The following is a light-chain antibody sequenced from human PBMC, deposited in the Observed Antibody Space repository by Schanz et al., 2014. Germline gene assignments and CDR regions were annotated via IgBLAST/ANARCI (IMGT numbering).Light chain of an antibody. J-gene: IGLJ2*01. CDR3: SSYTSSSTLI. Sequence: QSALTQPASVSGSPGQSITISCTGTSSDVGGYNYVSWYQQHPGKAPKLMIYDVSNRPSGVSNRFSGSKSGKTASLTISGLQAEDEADYYCSSYTSSSTLIFGGGTKLTV. CDR1: SSDVGGYNY. V-gene: IGLV2-14*01. CDR2: DVS.